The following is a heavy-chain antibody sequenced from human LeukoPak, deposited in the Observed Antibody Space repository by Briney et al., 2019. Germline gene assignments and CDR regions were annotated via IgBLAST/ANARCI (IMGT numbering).Heavy chain of an antibody. Sequence: GGALTLSCTASVFTFSRFWIHWVRQAPGKGLEWVSLINAAGRRRSSAASAQGRFTISSDNAKNTPYLQMTSLRAEDTDVYFCPRASCGGACYSRAMDYWGQGTLVPVSS. D-gene: IGHD2-21*02. CDR1: VFTFSRFW. CDR3: PRASCGGACYSRAMDY. CDR2: INAAGRRR. V-gene: IGHV3-74*01. J-gene: IGHJ4*02.